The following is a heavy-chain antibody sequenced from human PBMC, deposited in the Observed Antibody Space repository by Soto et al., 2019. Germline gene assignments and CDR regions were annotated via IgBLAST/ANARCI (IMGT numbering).Heavy chain of an antibody. V-gene: IGHV4-34*01. D-gene: IGHD6-6*01. Sequence: SETLSLTCAVYGGSFSGYYWSWIRQPPGKGLEWIGEINHSGSTNYNPSLKSRVTISVDTSKNQFSLKLTSVTAADTAVYYCAVKHYSSSSRWFDPWGQGTLVTVYS. CDR2: INHSGST. CDR1: GGSFSGYY. J-gene: IGHJ5*02. CDR3: AVKHYSSSSRWFDP.